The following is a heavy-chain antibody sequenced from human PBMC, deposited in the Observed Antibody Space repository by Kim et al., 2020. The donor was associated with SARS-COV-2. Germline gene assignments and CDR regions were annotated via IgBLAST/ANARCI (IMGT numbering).Heavy chain of an antibody. J-gene: IGHJ4*02. Sequence: YAASVTGRFTISRDNAKNSLYLQTNSLRAEDTAVYYCARAYSSGWAYFDYWGQGTLVTVSS. V-gene: IGHV3-21*01. D-gene: IGHD6-19*01. CDR3: ARAYSSGWAYFDY.